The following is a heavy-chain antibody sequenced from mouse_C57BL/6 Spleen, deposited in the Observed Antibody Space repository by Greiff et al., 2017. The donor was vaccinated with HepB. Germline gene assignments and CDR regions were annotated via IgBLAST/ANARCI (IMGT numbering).Heavy chain of an antibody. CDR1: GFTFSDYG. CDR3: ARGLDFYFDY. J-gene: IGHJ2*01. V-gene: IGHV5-17*01. Sequence: EVKLMESGGGLVKPGGSLKLSCAASGFTFSDYGMHWVRQAPEKGLEWVAYISSGSSTIYYADTVKGRFTIPRDNAKNTLFLQMTSLRSEDTAMYYCARGLDFYFDYWGQGTTLTVSS. D-gene: IGHD3-1*01. CDR2: ISSGSSTI.